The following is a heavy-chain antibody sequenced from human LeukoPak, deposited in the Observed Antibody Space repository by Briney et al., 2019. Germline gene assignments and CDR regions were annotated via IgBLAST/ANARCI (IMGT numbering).Heavy chain of an antibody. CDR2: IYSSGST. V-gene: IGHV3-53*04. Sequence: GGSLRLSCAASGFTVSSNYMSWVRQAPGKGLEWVSVIYSSGSTYYADSVKGRFTISRHNSKNTLYLQMNSLRAEDTAVYYCARDYEFGSERGGQGTLVTVSS. CDR3: ARDYEFGSER. J-gene: IGHJ4*02. D-gene: IGHD3-3*01. CDR1: GFTVSSNY.